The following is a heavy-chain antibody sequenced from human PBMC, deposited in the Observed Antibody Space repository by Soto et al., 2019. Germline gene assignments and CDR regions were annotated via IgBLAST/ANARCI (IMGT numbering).Heavy chain of an antibody. Sequence: SETLSLTCAVSGLSISAYYWNWIRQPPGKGLEWIGEINHSGSTNYNPSLKSRVTISVDTSKNQFSPKLSSVTAADTAVYNCARGRYRVFDYWGQGALVTVS. CDR3: ARGRYRVFDY. J-gene: IGHJ4*02. D-gene: IGHD1-1*01. CDR2: INHSGST. V-gene: IGHV4-34*01. CDR1: GLSISAYY.